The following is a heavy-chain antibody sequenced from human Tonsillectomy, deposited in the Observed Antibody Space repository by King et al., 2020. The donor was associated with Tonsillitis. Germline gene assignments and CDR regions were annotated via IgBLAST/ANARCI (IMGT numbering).Heavy chain of an antibody. D-gene: IGHD5-18*01. J-gene: IGHJ6*03. CDR2: TIPLFGTA. V-gene: IGHV1-69*01. Sequence: QLVQSGAEVKKPGSSVKVSCKASGDTFSSYSISWVRQAPGQGLEWMGGTIPLFGTANYAQKFQGRVTIIADESTSTAYMELSSLRSEDTAVYYFGRAEDKAMAYYMDVWGQGTTVTVSS. CDR3: GRAEDKAMAYYMDV. CDR1: GDTFSSYS.